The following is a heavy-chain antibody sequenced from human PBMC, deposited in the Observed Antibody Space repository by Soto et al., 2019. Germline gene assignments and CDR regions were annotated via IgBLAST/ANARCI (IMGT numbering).Heavy chain of an antibody. D-gene: IGHD1-26*01. V-gene: IGHV6-1*01. CDR2: AYYRSRWQY. Sequence: SQTRSLTCAICGDSVSNNGATWNLIRQSPSRGLEWLGRAYYRSRWQYDYAPSVRSRITINPDTSKNQFSLHLSSVTPEDTAVYYCARDPPDFNSGFDSWGQGSLVTVSS. J-gene: IGHJ4*02. CDR1: GDSVSNNGAT. CDR3: ARDPPDFNSGFDS.